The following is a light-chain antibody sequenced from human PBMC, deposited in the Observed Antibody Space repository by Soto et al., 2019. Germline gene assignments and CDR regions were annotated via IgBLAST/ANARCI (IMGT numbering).Light chain of an antibody. CDR1: SSDVGSYNL. Sequence: QSALTQPASVSGSPGQSITISCTGTSSDVGSYNLVSWYQQHPGKAPKLMIYEGSKRPSGVSNRFSGSKSGNTASLTISGLQAEDAADYYCCSYAGSSTLDVVFGGGTKVTVL. J-gene: IGLJ2*01. CDR2: EGS. CDR3: CSYAGSSTLDVV. V-gene: IGLV2-23*03.